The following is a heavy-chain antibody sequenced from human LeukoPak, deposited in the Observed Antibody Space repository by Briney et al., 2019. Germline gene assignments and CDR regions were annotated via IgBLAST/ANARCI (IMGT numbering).Heavy chain of an antibody. CDR2: IYGDGST. Sequence: PGGSLRLSCAASGFIVSTKYMNWVRQAPGKGLEWVSIIYGDGSTYYAASVKGRFSISRDSSKNTVDLQLNNLRAEDTAVYYCAKGANYYGSGREFDNWGQGTLVTVSS. CDR1: GFIVSTKY. J-gene: IGHJ4*02. CDR3: AKGANYYGSGREFDN. V-gene: IGHV3-53*01. D-gene: IGHD3-10*01.